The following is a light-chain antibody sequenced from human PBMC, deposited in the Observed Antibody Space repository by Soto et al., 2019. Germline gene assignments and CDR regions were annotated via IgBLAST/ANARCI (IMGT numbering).Light chain of an antibody. V-gene: IGKV3-20*01. CDR2: GAS. Sequence: EIVLTQSPGTLSLSPGERATLSCRASQSVSSSYLAWYQQKPGQAPRLLIYGASSRATGIPDRFSCSGSGTDFTLIISRLEPEDFSVYYCQQYGSSQYTFGQGTKLEIK. CDR1: QSVSSSY. J-gene: IGKJ2*01. CDR3: QQYGSSQYT.